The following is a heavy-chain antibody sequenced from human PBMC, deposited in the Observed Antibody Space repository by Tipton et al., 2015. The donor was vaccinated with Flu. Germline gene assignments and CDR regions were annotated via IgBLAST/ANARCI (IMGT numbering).Heavy chain of an antibody. CDR1: GGSISSYY. CDR2: IYYSGST. V-gene: IGHV4-59*08. J-gene: IGHJ6*02. Sequence: TLSLTCTVSGGSISSYYWSWIRQPPGKGLEWIGYIYYSGSTNYNPSLKSRVTISVDTSKNQFSLKLSSVTAADTAVYYCARHRYSSSSLDSYYYYGMDVWGQGTTVTVSS. D-gene: IGHD6-6*01. CDR3: ARHRYSSSSLDSYYYYGMDV.